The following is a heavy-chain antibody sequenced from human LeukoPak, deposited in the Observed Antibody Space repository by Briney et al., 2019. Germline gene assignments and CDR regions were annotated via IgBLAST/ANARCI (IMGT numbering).Heavy chain of an antibody. CDR3: VSYTSIGW. CDR1: GGSFSGYY. D-gene: IGHD5-18*01. V-gene: IGHV4-34*01. CDR2: INHSGST. Sequence: SETLSLTCAVYGGSFSGYYWSWIRQPPGKGLEWIGEINHSGSTNYNPSLKSRATISVDTSKNQFSLKLSSVTAADTAVYYCVSYTSIGWRGQGTLVTVSS. J-gene: IGHJ4*02.